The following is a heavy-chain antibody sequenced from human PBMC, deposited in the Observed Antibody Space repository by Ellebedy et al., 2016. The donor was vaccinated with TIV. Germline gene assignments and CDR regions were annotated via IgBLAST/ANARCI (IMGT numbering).Heavy chain of an antibody. Sequence: GGSLRLSXAASGFTFSDYDMHWVRQAPGRGLEWVAIISEDGSDKYYADSVKGRFTISRDNSKKTLYLQMNSLRAGDTAVYYCARDGVAPGSYNWIDPWGQGTLVTVSS. CDR1: GFTFSDYD. V-gene: IGHV3-30*03. D-gene: IGHD6-13*01. CDR2: ISEDGSDK. J-gene: IGHJ5*02. CDR3: ARDGVAPGSYNWIDP.